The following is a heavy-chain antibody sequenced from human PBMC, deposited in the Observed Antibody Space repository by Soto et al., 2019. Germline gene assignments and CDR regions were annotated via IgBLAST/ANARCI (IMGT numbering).Heavy chain of an antibody. J-gene: IGHJ4*01. CDR3: AIVVAVAGTSLV. CDR2: LNPNSGVT. D-gene: IGHD6-19*01. Sequence: ASVKVSCKASGYTFTGYYIHWVRQAPGQGLEWMGWLNPNSGVTNYAQKFQGRVTMTRDTSISTAYMELSRLRSDDTAVYYCAIVVAVAGTSLVCGHGILVTVST. CDR1: GYTFTGYY. V-gene: IGHV1-2*02.